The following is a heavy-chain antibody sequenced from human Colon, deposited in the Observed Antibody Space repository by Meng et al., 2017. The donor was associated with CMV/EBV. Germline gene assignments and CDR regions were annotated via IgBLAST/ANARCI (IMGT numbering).Heavy chain of an antibody. V-gene: IGHV3-30*19. CDR2: ISSAGTKT. Sequence: GESLKISCAASGFLFSNYGMHWVRQAPGKGLEWVAFISSAGTKTNYADAVKGRFTISRDNSRNIMYLQMNSLRPDDTAVYYCARGGGLDTLAAFDIWGQGTMVTVS. CDR3: ARGGGLDTLAAFDI. D-gene: IGHD1-1*01. CDR1: GFLFSNYG. J-gene: IGHJ3*02.